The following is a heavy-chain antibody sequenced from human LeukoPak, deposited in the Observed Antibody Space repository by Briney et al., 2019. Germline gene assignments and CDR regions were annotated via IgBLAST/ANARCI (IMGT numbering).Heavy chain of an antibody. CDR2: ISSSSSYI. CDR3: ARDLAESKRSYYYYYMDV. V-gene: IGHV3-21*01. D-gene: IGHD3-10*01. CDR1: GFTFSSYS. Sequence: GGSLRLSCAASGFTFSSYSMTWVRQAPGKGLEWVSSISSSSSYIYYADSVKGRFTISRDNAKNSLYLQMNSLRAEDTAVYYCARDLAESKRSYYYYYMDVWGKGTTVTVSS. J-gene: IGHJ6*03.